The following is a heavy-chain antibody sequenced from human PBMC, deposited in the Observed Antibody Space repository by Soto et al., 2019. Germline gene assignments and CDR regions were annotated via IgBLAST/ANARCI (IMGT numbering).Heavy chain of an antibody. CDR3: ARRVNDFGIGYPAPYYGMEV. J-gene: IGHJ6*02. CDR1: GGTFSSYA. Sequence: ASVKVSCKASGGTFSSYAISWVRQAPGQGLEWMGGIIPIFGTANYAQKFQGRATITADESTSTAYMELSSLRAEDTAVYYCARRVNDFGIGYPAPYYGMEVWGQGTTVTIAS. CDR2: IIPIFGTA. V-gene: IGHV1-69*13. D-gene: IGHD3-3*01.